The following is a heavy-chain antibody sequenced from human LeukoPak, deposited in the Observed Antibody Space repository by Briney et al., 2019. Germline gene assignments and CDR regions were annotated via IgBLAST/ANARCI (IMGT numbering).Heavy chain of an antibody. CDR2: IRYDGSNK. V-gene: IGHV3-30*02. Sequence: GGSLRLSCAASGFTFSSYGMHWVRQAPGKGLEWVAFIRYDGSNKYYADSVKGRFTISRDNSKNTPYLQMNSLRAEDTAVYYCAKEGALYDFWSGYNNWFDPWGQGTLVTVSS. J-gene: IGHJ5*02. CDR3: AKEGALYDFWSGYNNWFDP. CDR1: GFTFSSYG. D-gene: IGHD3-3*01.